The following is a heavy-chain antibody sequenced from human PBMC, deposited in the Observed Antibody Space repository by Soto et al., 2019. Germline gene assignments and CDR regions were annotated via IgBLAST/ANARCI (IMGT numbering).Heavy chain of an antibody. J-gene: IGHJ6*03. CDR3: TSNLELRGSYYYYMDV. V-gene: IGHV3-11*01. CDR2: ISSSGSTI. Sequence: GESLKISCAASGFTFSDYYMSWIRQAPGKGLEWVSYISSSGSTIYYADSVKGRFTISRDNAKNSLYLQMNSLRAEDTAVYYCTSNLELRGSYYYYMDVWGKGTTVTVSS. D-gene: IGHD1-7*01. CDR1: GFTFSDYY.